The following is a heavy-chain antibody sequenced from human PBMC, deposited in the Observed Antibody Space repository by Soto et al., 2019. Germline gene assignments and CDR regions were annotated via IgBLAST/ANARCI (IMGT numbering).Heavy chain of an antibody. V-gene: IGHV1-8*01. Sequence: GASVKVSCKASGYTFTSYDINWVRQATGQGLEWVGWMNPNSGNTGYAQKFQGRVTMTRNTSISTAYMELRSLRSEDTAVYYCAREYSSSWYTNALDLGYYYYGMDVWGQGTTVTVSS. D-gene: IGHD6-13*01. J-gene: IGHJ6*02. CDR3: AREYSSSWYTNALDLGYYYYGMDV. CDR2: MNPNSGNT. CDR1: GYTFTSYD.